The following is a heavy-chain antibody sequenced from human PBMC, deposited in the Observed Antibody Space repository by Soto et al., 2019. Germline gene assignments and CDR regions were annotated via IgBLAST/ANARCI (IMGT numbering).Heavy chain of an antibody. CDR2: IYPGDSDT. CDR3: ARRKSMTTVTEHDAFDI. Sequence: GECLKISCKGSGYSFTSYWIGWVRQMPGKGLEWMGIIYPGDSDTRYSPSFQGQVTISADKSISTAYLQWSSLKASDTAMYYCARRKSMTTVTEHDAFDIWGQGTMVNVSS. V-gene: IGHV5-51*01. J-gene: IGHJ3*02. D-gene: IGHD4-17*01. CDR1: GYSFTSYW.